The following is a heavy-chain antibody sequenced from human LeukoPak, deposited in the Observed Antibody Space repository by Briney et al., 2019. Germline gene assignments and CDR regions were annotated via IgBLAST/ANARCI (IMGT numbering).Heavy chain of an antibody. Sequence: GESLKISCKGSGYSFSNYWIAWVRQMPGKGLEWMGTIYPGDSDTRYNPSFQGQVTISAGKSISTAYLQWRSLKGSDTAMYYCARGAFGGVIVHFDNWGQGTLVTVSS. CDR2: IYPGDSDT. CDR3: ARGAFGGVIVHFDN. CDR1: GYSFSNYW. D-gene: IGHD3-16*02. V-gene: IGHV5-51*01. J-gene: IGHJ4*02.